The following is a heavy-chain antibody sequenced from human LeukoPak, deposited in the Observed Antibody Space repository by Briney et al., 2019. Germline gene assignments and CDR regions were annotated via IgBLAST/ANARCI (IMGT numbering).Heavy chain of an antibody. V-gene: IGHV3-11*04. Sequence: GGSLRLSCAASGFTFSDYYMSWIRQAPGKGLEWVSYISSSGSTIYYADSVKGRFTISRDNAKNSLYLQMNSLRAEDTAVYYCAKDSGIVVVPAAILELPRDWGQGTLVTVSS. D-gene: IGHD2-2*02. J-gene: IGHJ4*02. CDR3: AKDSGIVVVPAAILELPRD. CDR1: GFTFSDYY. CDR2: ISSSGSTI.